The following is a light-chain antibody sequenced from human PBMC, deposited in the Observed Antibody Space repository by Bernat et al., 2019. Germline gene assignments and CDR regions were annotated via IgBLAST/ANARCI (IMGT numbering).Light chain of an antibody. CDR3: NSRDSSGNLWV. J-gene: IGLJ1*01. Sequence: SSDLTQDPAVSVALGQTVRITCQGDSLRSYYASWYQQKPGQAPVLVIYGKNNRPSGIPDRFSGSSSGNTASLTITGAQAEDEADYYCNSRDSSGNLWVFGTGTKVTVL. CDR2: GKN. CDR1: SLRSYY. V-gene: IGLV3-19*01.